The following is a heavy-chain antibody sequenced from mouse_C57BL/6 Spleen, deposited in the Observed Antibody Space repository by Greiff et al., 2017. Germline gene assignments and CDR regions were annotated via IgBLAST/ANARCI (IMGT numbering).Heavy chain of an antibody. CDR3: ARNIYSNPFDY. V-gene: IGHV1-26*01. J-gene: IGHJ2*01. CDR1: GYTFTDYY. CDR2: INPNNGGT. Sequence: EVQLQQSGPELVKPGASVKISCKASGYTFTDYYMNWVKQSHGKSLEWIGDINPNNGGTSYNQKFKGKATLTVDKSSSTAYMELRSLTSEDSAVYYCARNIYSNPFDYWGQGTTLTVSS. D-gene: IGHD2-5*01.